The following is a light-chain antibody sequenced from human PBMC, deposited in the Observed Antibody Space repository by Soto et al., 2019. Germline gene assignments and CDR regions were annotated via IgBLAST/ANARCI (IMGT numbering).Light chain of an antibody. V-gene: IGKV1-33*01. J-gene: IGKJ5*01. CDR1: QDINKF. CDR3: QQYANHDIT. CDR2: DVS. Sequence: DIHMTQSPSSLSASVGYTVTITCQASQDINKFLNWYQQKPGKAPKLLIYDVSNLETGVPSRFSGSGSETHFTLTINSLQPEDIATYYCQQYANHDITFGQGTRLEIK.